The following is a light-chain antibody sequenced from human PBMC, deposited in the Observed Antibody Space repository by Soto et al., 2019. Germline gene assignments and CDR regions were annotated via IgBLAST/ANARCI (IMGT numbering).Light chain of an antibody. CDR3: QQYNSYPYT. V-gene: IGKV1-5*03. CDR1: QSFSSW. CDR2: EAS. Sequence: DIQMTQSPSTLSASVGDRVTITCRASQSFSSWLAWYQQKPGKAPKLLSYEASSLESGVPSRFSGSGSGTEFTLTISGLQPDDFATYYCQQYNSYPYTFAQGTKVDIK. J-gene: IGKJ2*01.